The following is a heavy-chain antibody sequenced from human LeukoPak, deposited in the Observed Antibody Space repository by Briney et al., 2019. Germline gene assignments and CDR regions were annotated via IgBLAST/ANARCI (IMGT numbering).Heavy chain of an antibody. CDR3: ARDRCSSGWYCPWDY. J-gene: IGHJ4*02. V-gene: IGHV1-2*02. CDR1: EYTFTGYY. CDR2: INPNSGNT. D-gene: IGHD6-19*01. Sequence: ASVKDSCKASEYTFTGYYMHWVRQAPGQGLEWMGWINPNSGNTGYAQKFQGRVTMTRDTSISTAYMELSRLRSDDTAVYYCARDRCSSGWYCPWDYWGQGTLVTVSS.